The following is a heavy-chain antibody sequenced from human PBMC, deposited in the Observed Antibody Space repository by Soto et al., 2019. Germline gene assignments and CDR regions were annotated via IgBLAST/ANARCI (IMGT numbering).Heavy chain of an antibody. D-gene: IGHD3-10*01. CDR1: GGSISSGGYY. Sequence: QVQLQESGPGLVKPSQTLSLTCTVSGGSISSGGYYWSWIRQHPGKGLEWIGFIYYSGSTYYNPSLKSRVTISVDTSKNAFSLKLSSVTAADTAVYYCARDRVGYYGSGSYYGYYYYYMDVWVKGTTVTVSS. CDR2: IYYSGST. CDR3: ARDRVGYYGSGSYYGYYYYYMDV. J-gene: IGHJ6*03. V-gene: IGHV4-31*03.